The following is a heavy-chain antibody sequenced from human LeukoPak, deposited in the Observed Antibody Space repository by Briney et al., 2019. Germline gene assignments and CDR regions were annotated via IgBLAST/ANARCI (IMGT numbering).Heavy chain of an antibody. CDR3: ARHESVATSRSPLGY. CDR1: GYSFTNYW. D-gene: IGHD6-19*01. V-gene: IGHV5-51*01. J-gene: IGHJ4*02. CDR2: IYPGDSDT. Sequence: GESLKISCKGSGYSFTNYWIGWVRQMPGKGLEWMGIIYPGDSDTRHSPSFQGQVTISADKSISIAYLQWSSLEASDTAIYYCARHESVATSRSPLGYWGQGTLVTVSS.